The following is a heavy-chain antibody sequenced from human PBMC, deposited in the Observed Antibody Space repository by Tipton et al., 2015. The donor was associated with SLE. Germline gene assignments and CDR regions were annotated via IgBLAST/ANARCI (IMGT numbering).Heavy chain of an antibody. V-gene: IGHV3-43D*04. CDR3: AKDNWFDP. J-gene: IGHJ5*02. CDR1: GFTFDDYA. Sequence: SLRLSCAASGFTFDDYAMHWVRQAPGKGLEWVSLISWDGGRTYYADSVKGRFTISRDNSKNSLYLQMNSLRAEDTALYYCAKDNWFDPWGQGTLVTVSS. CDR2: ISWDGGRT.